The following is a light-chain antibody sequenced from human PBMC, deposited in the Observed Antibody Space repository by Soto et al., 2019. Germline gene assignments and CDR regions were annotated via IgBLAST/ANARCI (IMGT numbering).Light chain of an antibody. CDR3: QQYDYRPFT. V-gene: IGKV1-33*01. Sequence: DIQMTQSPSSLSASVGDRVTITCQASQDITNYLNWYQQKPGKAPKLLIYTASSLQSGVPSRFSGGGSGTDFNFSISSLQPEDIATYYCQQYDYRPFTFGPGTKVDIK. J-gene: IGKJ3*01. CDR1: QDITNY. CDR2: TAS.